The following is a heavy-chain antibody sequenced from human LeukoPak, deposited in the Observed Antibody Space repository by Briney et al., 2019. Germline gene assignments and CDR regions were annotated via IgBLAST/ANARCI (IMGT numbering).Heavy chain of an antibody. CDR2: ISSSSSYI. CDR3: ARDRPHSGSP. CDR1: GFTFSSYS. Sequence: GGSLRLSCAASGFTFSSYSMNWVRQAPGKGLEWVSYISSSSSYIYYADSVKGRFTISRDNSKNTLYLQMNSVRAEDTAVYYCARDRPHSGSPWGQGTLVTVSS. J-gene: IGHJ5*02. D-gene: IGHD1-26*01. V-gene: IGHV3-21*01.